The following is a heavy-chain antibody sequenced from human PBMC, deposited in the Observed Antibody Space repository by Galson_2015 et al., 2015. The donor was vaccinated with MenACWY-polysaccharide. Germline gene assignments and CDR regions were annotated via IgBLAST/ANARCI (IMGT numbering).Heavy chain of an antibody. D-gene: IGHD3-22*01. J-gene: IGHJ5*02. Sequence: SVKVSCKASGYSFSSYDINWVRQTPGQGLEWMGWMNPNSGNTGYAQKFQGRVTMTRNTSISIAYMELSNLRSEDTAVYYCARGGKYYYDSSCYLNWFDPWGQGTLVTVSS. CDR1: GYSFSSYD. CDR3: ARGGKYYYDSSCYLNWFDP. V-gene: IGHV1-8*01. CDR2: MNPNSGNT.